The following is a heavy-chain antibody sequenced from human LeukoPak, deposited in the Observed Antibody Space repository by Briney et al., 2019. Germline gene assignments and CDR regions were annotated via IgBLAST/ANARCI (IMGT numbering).Heavy chain of an antibody. D-gene: IGHD2-15*01. CDR1: GDSITSGDYY. J-gene: IGHJ4*02. V-gene: IGHV4-61*02. CDR3: AIDCSGGTCYLGGN. CDR2: ISSSGST. Sequence: SQTLSLTCTVSGDSITSGDYYWSWIRQPAGKGLEWIGRISSSGSTNYNPSLKSRVTISVDTSKNQFSLNLTSVTAADTAVYYCAIDCSGGTCYLGGNWGQGTLVTVSS.